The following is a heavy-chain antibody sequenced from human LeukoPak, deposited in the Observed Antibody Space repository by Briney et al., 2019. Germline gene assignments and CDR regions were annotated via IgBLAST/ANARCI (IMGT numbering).Heavy chain of an antibody. J-gene: IGHJ5*02. V-gene: IGHV3-30-3*01. D-gene: IGHD6-13*01. CDR3: AKDRGIAAAGRFDP. CDR1: GFTFSSYA. Sequence: GGSLRLSCAASGFTFSSYAMHWVRQAPGKGLEWVAVISYDGSNKYYADSVKGRFTISRDNSKNTLYLQMNSLRAEDTAVYYCAKDRGIAAAGRFDPWGQGTLVTVSS. CDR2: ISYDGSNK.